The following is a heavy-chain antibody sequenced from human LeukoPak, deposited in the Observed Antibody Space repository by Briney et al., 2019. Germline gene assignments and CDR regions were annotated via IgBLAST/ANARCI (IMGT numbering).Heavy chain of an antibody. J-gene: IGHJ4*02. CDR3: ARVVRWLQVDLDY. V-gene: IGHV1-69*06. Sequence: SVKVSCKASGGTLRSYSINWVRQAPGQGLEWMGGIIPIFGTANYAQKFQGRVTITADKSTSTAYMELSSLRAEDTAVYYCARVVRWLQVDLDYWGQGTQVTVSS. CDR2: IIPIFGTA. CDR1: GGTLRSYS. D-gene: IGHD5-24*01.